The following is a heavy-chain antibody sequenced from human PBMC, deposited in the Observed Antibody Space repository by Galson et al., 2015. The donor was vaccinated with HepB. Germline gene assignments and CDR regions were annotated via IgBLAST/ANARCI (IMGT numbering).Heavy chain of an antibody. CDR2: IIPIFGTA. D-gene: IGHD4-17*01. CDR1: GGTFSSYA. Sequence: SVKVSCKASGGTFSSYAISWVRQAPGQGLEWMGGIIPIFGTANYAQKFQGRVTITADESTSTAYMELSSLRSEDTAVYYCARETTVTTPPGYFQHWGQGTLVTVSS. J-gene: IGHJ1*01. CDR3: ARETTVTTPPGYFQH. V-gene: IGHV1-69*13.